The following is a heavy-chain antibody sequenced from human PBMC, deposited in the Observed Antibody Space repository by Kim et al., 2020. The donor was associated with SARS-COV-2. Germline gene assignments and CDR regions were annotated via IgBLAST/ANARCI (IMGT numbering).Heavy chain of an antibody. CDR2: ISSASSTI. D-gene: IGHD2-2*02. J-gene: IGHJ4*02. Sequence: GGSLRLSCVVSGFTFSRYSLNWVRQAPGKGLEWVSYISSASSTIYYADSVKGRFTISRDNAQNSLYLQMNSLRDEDTAVYYCARVRVPAAIRAFDYWGQGTLVTVSS. CDR1: GFTFSRYS. CDR3: ARVRVPAAIRAFDY. V-gene: IGHV3-48*02.